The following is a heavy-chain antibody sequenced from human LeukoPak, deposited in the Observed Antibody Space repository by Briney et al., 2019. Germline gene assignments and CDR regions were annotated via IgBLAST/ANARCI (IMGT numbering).Heavy chain of an antibody. V-gene: IGHV3-33*01. J-gene: IGHJ4*02. CDR2: MRYDGGDT. CDR1: GFTFSIYG. CDR3: VRGYDILTGYFHYFDY. Sequence: GGSLRLSCAASGFTFSIYGMHWVRQAPGKGLEWVAAMRYDGGDTYYADSVKGRFTISRDNSKNTLYLQMNSLRAEDTAVYFCVRGYDILTGYFHYFDYWGQGTLVTVS. D-gene: IGHD3-9*01.